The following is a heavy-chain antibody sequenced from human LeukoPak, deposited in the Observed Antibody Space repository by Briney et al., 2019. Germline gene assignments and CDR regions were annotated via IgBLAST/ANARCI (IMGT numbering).Heavy chain of an antibody. Sequence: SETLSLTCTVSGGSISSYYWSWIRQPPGKGLEWIGYIYYSGSTNYNPSLKSRATISVDTSKNQFSLKLSSVTAADTAVYYCARDCSSTSCPRGGYYGMDVWGKGTTVTVSS. V-gene: IGHV4-59*01. CDR1: GGSISSYY. D-gene: IGHD2-2*01. CDR3: ARDCSSTSCPRGGYYGMDV. J-gene: IGHJ6*04. CDR2: IYYSGST.